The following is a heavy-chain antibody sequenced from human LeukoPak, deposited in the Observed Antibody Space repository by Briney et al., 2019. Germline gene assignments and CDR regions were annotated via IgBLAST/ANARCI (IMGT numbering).Heavy chain of an antibody. CDR2: INPNSGGT. J-gene: IGHJ4*02. CDR3: ARVMEGYSYPVAPFDY. Sequence: GASVKVSCKASGYTFTGYYMHWVRQAPGQGLEWMGWINPNSGGTNYAQKFQGRVTMTRDTSISTAYMELSRLRSDDTAVYYCARVMEGYSYPVAPFDYWGQGTLVTVSS. V-gene: IGHV1-2*02. CDR1: GYTFTGYY. D-gene: IGHD5-18*01.